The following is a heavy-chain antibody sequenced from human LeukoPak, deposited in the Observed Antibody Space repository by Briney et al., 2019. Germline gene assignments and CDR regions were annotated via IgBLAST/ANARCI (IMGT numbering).Heavy chain of an antibody. D-gene: IGHD3-3*01. CDR1: GYTFTSYG. V-gene: IGHV1-18*01. CDR2: ISAYNGNT. CDR3: ATQAELRFLEWLYFDY. J-gene: IGHJ4*02. Sequence: SVKVSCKASGYTFTSYGISWVRQAPGQGLEWMGWISAYNGNTNYAQKLQGRVTMTTDTSTSTAYMELRSLRSDDTAVYYCATQAELRFLEWLYFDYWGQGTLVTVSS.